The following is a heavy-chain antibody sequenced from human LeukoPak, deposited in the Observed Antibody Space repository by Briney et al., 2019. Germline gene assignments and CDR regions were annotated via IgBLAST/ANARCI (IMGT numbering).Heavy chain of an antibody. V-gene: IGHV3-30*02. Sequence: GGSLRLSCAASGFTFSSYDMHWVRQAPGKGLEWVAFIRYDGSNKYYADSVKGRFTISRDNSKNTLYLQMNSLRAEDTAVYYCAKDKSVNTIFGVGTYYYYYMDVWGKGTTVTVSS. CDR1: GFTFSSYD. J-gene: IGHJ6*03. CDR2: IRYDGSNK. CDR3: AKDKSVNTIFGVGTYYYYYMDV. D-gene: IGHD3-3*01.